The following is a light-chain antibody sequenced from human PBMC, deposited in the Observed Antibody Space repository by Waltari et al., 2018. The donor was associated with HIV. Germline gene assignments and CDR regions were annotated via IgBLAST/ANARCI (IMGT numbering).Light chain of an antibody. V-gene: IGLV2-11*01. CDR2: DID. CDR3: CSYADSYSFV. Sequence: QSALTQPRSVSGSPGQSVTIPCTGTTNDIAAYNYVSCYQQHPVKVPKLMIYDIDKRPSGVPDRFSGSKSGNAAALTISGLQAEDEADYYCCSYADSYSFVFGTGTKVTVL. J-gene: IGLJ1*01. CDR1: TNDIAAYNY.